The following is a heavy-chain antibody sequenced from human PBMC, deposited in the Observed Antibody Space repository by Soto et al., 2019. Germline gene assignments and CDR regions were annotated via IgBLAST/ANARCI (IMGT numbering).Heavy chain of an antibody. V-gene: IGHV2-5*02. J-gene: IGHJ6*02. CDR2: IYWDDDK. CDR3: AHSKDAHYYDSSGYQEAYYYYGMDV. D-gene: IGHD3-22*01. CDR1: AFSLSTGGVG. Sequence: SGPTLVNPTQTLTLTCTFSAFSLSTGGVGVGWIRQPPGKALEWLALIYWDDDKRYSPSLKSRLTITKDTSKNQVVLTMTNMDPVDTATYYCAHSKDAHYYDSSGYQEAYYYYGMDVWGQGTTVTVSS.